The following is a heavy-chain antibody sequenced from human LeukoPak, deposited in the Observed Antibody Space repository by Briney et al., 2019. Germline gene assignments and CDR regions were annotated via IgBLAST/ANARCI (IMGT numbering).Heavy chain of an antibody. V-gene: IGHV4-59*12. CDR2: IYYTGSA. CDR1: GGSLSTYY. CDR3: ARGSITVVPAFDI. Sequence: SETLSLTCTVSGGSLSTYYWSWIRQTPGQGLEWIGCIYYTGSANYNPSLRSRGTISVDTSKNQFSLTLTSVTAADTAVYYCARGSITVVPAFDIWGQGTMVTVSS. J-gene: IGHJ3*02. D-gene: IGHD4-23*01.